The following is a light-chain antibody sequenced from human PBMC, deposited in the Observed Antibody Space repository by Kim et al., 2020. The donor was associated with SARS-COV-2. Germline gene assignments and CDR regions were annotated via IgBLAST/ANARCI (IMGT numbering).Light chain of an antibody. CDR3: AAWDDSLSGRV. Sequence: GQRVTISCSGSISNIGSNYVYWYQQLPGTAPKLLIYRNNQRPSGVPDRFSGSKSGTSASLAISGLRSEDEADYYCAAWDDSLSGRVFGGGTKLTVL. CDR2: RNN. V-gene: IGLV1-47*01. J-gene: IGLJ3*02. CDR1: ISNIGSNY.